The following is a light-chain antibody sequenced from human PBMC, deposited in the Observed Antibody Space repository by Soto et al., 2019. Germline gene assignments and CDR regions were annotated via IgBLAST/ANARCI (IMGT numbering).Light chain of an antibody. CDR1: KLGDKY. Sequence: SYELTQPPSVSVSPGQTASITCSGDKLGDKYACWYQQKPGQSPVLVIYQDSKRPSGIPERFSGSNSGNTATLTISGTQAMDEADYYCQAWDSSTAYVVFGGGTKVTVL. V-gene: IGLV3-1*01. J-gene: IGLJ2*01. CDR3: QAWDSSTAYVV. CDR2: QDS.